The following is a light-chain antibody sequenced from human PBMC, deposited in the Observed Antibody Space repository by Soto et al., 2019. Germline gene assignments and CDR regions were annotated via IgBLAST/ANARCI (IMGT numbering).Light chain of an antibody. CDR1: QSITNN. Sequence: GRTQSPAARSLSPGERGTLSCGASQSITNNFAWYQQRPGQAPRLLMYGASTRATDIPARFSGSGSGTEFTLTITGLQSEDFAVYYCQQYGSSPITFGQGTRLEVK. CDR2: GAS. J-gene: IGKJ5*01. V-gene: IGKV3-15*01. CDR3: QQYGSSPIT.